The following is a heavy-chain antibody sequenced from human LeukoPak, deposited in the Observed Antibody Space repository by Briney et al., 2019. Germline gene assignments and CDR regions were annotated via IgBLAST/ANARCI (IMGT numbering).Heavy chain of an antibody. CDR1: GASISSRY. Sequence: PSETLSLTCSVSGASISSRYWSWIRQPPGKGLEWIGYIYYTGSTSYNPSLKSRVTISVDTSKNQFSLKLISVTAADTAVYYCAREKWELLPIFDYWGRGILVTVSP. J-gene: IGHJ4*02. CDR2: IYYTGST. D-gene: IGHD1-26*01. CDR3: AREKWELLPIFDY. V-gene: IGHV4-59*11.